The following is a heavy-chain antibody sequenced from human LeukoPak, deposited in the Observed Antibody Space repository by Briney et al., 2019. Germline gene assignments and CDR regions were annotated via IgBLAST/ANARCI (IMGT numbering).Heavy chain of an antibody. CDR1: GDSVSSKSAA. V-gene: IGHV6-1*01. D-gene: IGHD1-1*01. Sequence: SQTLSLTCAISGDSVSSKSAAWNWIRRSPSRGLEWLGRTYYRSKWYNDYAVSVKSRITINPDTSKNQFSLQLSSVTPEDTAVYFCARTTFTTFVNWFDPWGQGTLVTVSS. CDR3: ARTTFTTFVNWFDP. J-gene: IGHJ5*02. CDR2: TYYRSKWYN.